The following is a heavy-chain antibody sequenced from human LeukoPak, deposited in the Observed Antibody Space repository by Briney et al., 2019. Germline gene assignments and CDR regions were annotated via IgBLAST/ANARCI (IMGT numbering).Heavy chain of an antibody. CDR2: ISAYNGNT. Sequence: GASAKVSCKASGYTFTSYAMNWVRQAPGRGLEWMGWISAYNGNTNSAQKLQGRVTMTTDISTRTAYMELRSLRSDDTAVYYCARRLFTGDAFDIWGQGTMVTVSS. J-gene: IGHJ3*02. D-gene: IGHD3-9*01. V-gene: IGHV1-18*01. CDR1: GYTFTSYA. CDR3: ARRLFTGDAFDI.